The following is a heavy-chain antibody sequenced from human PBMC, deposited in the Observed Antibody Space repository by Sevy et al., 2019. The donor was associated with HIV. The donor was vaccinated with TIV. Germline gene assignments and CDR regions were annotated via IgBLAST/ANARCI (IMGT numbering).Heavy chain of an antibody. D-gene: IGHD3-16*02. CDR2: IYTTGIT. CDR3: ARDRWETYRDLSSYGSNWFDP. Sequence: SETLSLTCSVSGGSISSGDYYWNWIRQPAGQGLQWIGRIYTTGITNYNPSLKSRVTISLDGSKNQLSLKLTSVTAADTAVYYCARDRWETYRDLSSYGSNWFDPWGQGTLFTVSS. CDR1: GGSISSGDYY. V-gene: IGHV4-61*02. J-gene: IGHJ5*02.